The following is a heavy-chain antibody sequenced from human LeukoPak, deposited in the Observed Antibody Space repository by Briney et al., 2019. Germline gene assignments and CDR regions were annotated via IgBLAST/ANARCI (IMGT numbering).Heavy chain of an antibody. D-gene: IGHD2-2*01. CDR1: GFTFSSYG. Sequence: GGSLRLSCAASGFTFSSYGMHWVRQAPGKGLEWVAVISYDGSNKYYADSVKGRFTISRDNSKNTLYLQMNSLRAEDTAVYYCANPILYCSSTSCNDYWGQGTLVTVSS. CDR2: ISYDGSNK. CDR3: ANPILYCSSTSCNDY. J-gene: IGHJ4*02. V-gene: IGHV3-30*18.